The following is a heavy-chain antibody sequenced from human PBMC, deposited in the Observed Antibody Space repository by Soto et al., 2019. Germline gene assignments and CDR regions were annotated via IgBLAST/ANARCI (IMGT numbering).Heavy chain of an antibody. Sequence: SETLSLTCTVSGGSISSYYWSWIRQPPGKGLEWIGYIYYSGSTNYNPSLKSRVTISVDTSKNQFSLKLSSVTAADTAVYYCARLIAAAGITWYYYYMDVWGKGTTVTVSS. V-gene: IGHV4-59*01. D-gene: IGHD6-13*01. J-gene: IGHJ6*03. CDR1: GGSISSYY. CDR2: IYYSGST. CDR3: ARLIAAAGITWYYYYMDV.